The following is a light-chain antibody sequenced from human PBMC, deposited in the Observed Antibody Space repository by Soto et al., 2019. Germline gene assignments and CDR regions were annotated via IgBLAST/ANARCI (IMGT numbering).Light chain of an antibody. V-gene: IGKV1-5*03. Sequence: DIQMTQSPSTLSASVGDRVTITCRASQSIDNWLAWYQQKPGKAPKLLIYKTSNLESGVPSRFSGSGSGTEFSLTISSLQPDDFATYYCQQSDSTPVTFGGGTKVDIK. CDR1: QSIDNW. J-gene: IGKJ4*01. CDR3: QQSDSTPVT. CDR2: KTS.